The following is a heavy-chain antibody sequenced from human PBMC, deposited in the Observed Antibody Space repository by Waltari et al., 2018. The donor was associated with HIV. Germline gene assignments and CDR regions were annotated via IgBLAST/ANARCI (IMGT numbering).Heavy chain of an antibody. V-gene: IGHV1-18*01. CDR3: ARGLGGSYYYGVDV. CDR2: ISGYNANK. J-gene: IGHJ6*02. Sequence: QVHLVQSGAEVKMPGASVRVSCKTSGYLFTNYGVSWVRQAPGQGLEWLGCISGYNANKNYAQRLQGRVTLTTDTSTSTAYMELRSLRSDDTAVYYCARGLGGSYYYGVDVWGQGTTVTVS. CDR1: GYLFTNYG.